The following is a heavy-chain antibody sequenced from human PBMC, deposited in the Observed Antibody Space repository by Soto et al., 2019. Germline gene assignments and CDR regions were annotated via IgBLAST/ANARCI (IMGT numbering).Heavy chain of an antibody. CDR3: ARWATVTSSMGFDY. CDR1: GGSISSGGYY. Sequence: SETLSLTCTVSGGSISSGGYYWSWIRQHPGKGLEWIGYIYYSGSTYYNPSLKSRVTISVDTSKNQFSLKLSSVTAADTAVYYCARWATVTSSMGFDYWGQGTLVTVSS. D-gene: IGHD4-17*01. J-gene: IGHJ4*02. CDR2: IYYSGST. V-gene: IGHV4-31*03.